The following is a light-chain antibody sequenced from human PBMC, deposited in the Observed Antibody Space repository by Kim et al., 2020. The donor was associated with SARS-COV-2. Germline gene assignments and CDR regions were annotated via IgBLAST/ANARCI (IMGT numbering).Light chain of an antibody. CDR1: SLRSYY. Sequence: ALGPTVRITCQGDSLRSYYASWYQQKPGQAPVVVIYGKNNRPSGIPDRFSGSSSGNTASLTIAGAQAEDEADYYCNSRDSSTNRLVFGGGTQLTVL. V-gene: IGLV3-19*01. CDR2: GKN. J-gene: IGLJ2*01. CDR3: NSRDSSTNRLV.